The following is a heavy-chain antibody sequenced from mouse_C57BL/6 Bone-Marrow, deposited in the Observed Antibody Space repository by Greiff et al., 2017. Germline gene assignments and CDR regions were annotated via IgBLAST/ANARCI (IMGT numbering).Heavy chain of an antibody. D-gene: IGHD2-5*01. CDR1: GFTFSDAW. Sequence: ESGGGLVQPGGSMKLSCAASGFTFSDAWMDWVRQSPEKGLEWVAEIRNKANNHATYYAESVKGRFTIARDDSKSRVYLQMNSLRAEDTGIYYCTRPYSNYGFDYWGQGTTLTVSS. J-gene: IGHJ2*01. CDR3: TRPYSNYGFDY. V-gene: IGHV6-6*01. CDR2: IRNKANNHAT.